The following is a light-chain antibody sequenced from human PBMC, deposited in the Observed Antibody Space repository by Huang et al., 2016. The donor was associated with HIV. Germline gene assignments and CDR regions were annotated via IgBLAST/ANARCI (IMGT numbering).Light chain of an antibody. Sequence: DIVLTQSPDSLAVSLGERATVRCKSSHSLLHSNNKNYLAWYQLKTGQSPKLLIYWSSTRESGVPDRFNGDGSGSDFALTINNLQAEDVAVYYCQQYFTTPLTFGGGTKVEI. J-gene: IGKJ4*01. V-gene: IGKV4-1*01. CDR1: HSLLHSNNKNY. CDR2: WSS. CDR3: QQYFTTPLT.